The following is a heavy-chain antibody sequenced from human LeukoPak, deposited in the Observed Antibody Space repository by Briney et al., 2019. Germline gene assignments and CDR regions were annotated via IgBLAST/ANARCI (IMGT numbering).Heavy chain of an antibody. D-gene: IGHD3-3*01. Sequence: GGSLRLSCTASGFTFTSHSLNWVRQAPGKGLEWVANIKQDGSEKYYVDSVKGRFTISRDNAKNSLYLQMNSLRAEDTAVYYCARDFGPARFLEWYDAFDIWGQGTMVTVSS. CDR2: IKQDGSEK. CDR3: ARDFGPARFLEWYDAFDI. CDR1: GFTFTSHS. J-gene: IGHJ3*02. V-gene: IGHV3-7*01.